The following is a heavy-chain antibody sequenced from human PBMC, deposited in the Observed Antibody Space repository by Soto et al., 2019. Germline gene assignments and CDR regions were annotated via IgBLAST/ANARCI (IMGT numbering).Heavy chain of an antibody. V-gene: IGHV1-18*01. CDR2: ISAYKTNI. CDR1: GYTFPNYG. J-gene: IGHJ4*02. D-gene: IGHD3-10*01. Sequence: GASVKVSCKASGYTFPNYGITWVRQAPGQGLEWMGWISAYKTNIKYAQKFQGRVTLTTDTSTSTAYMELRSLRSDDTAIYYCVRDLDGSGAYYTDFWGQGXLVTVYS. CDR3: VRDLDGSGAYYTDF.